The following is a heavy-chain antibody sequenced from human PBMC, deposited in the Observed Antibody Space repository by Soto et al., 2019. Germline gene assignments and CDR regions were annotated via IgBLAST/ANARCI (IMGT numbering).Heavy chain of an antibody. Sequence: SETLSLTCTVSGGSISSGGYYWSWIRQHPGKGLEWIGYIYYSGSTYYNTSLKSRVTISVDTSKNQFSLKLSSVTAADTAVYYCARGKRQDITMVRGVIITSSKPNYYGMDVWGQGTTVTVSS. CDR2: IYYSGST. D-gene: IGHD3-10*01. CDR3: ARGKRQDITMVRGVIITSSKPNYYGMDV. CDR1: GGSISSGGYY. V-gene: IGHV4-31*03. J-gene: IGHJ6*02.